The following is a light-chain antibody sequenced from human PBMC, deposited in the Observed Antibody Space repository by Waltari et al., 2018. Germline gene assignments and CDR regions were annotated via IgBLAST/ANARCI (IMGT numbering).Light chain of an antibody. V-gene: IGLV4-69*01. CDR2: LNSDGSH. CDR1: SGHSSYA. J-gene: IGLJ2*01. CDR3: QTWGDGTVV. Sequence: QLVLTQSPSASASLGASVKLTCTLSSGHSSYAIAWHQQQPEKGPRYLMKLNSDGSHNKGGGLPDRFSGSSSGAERYLTISSLQSEDEADYYCQTWGDGTVVFGGGTKLTVL.